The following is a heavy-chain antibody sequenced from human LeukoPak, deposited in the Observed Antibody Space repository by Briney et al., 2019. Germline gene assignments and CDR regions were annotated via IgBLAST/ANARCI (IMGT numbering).Heavy chain of an antibody. CDR2: IWYDGSKK. CDR1: GFIFSDYG. Sequence: GGSLRLSCAASGFIFSDYGMHWVRQAPGKGLEWVAVIWYDGSKKYYADSVKGRFTISRDNSKNTLYLQMNSLRAEDTAIYYCAKDHPRQGVTAHTPFDYWGQGTLVTVSS. V-gene: IGHV3-33*06. D-gene: IGHD2-15*01. CDR3: AKDHPRQGVTAHTPFDY. J-gene: IGHJ4*02.